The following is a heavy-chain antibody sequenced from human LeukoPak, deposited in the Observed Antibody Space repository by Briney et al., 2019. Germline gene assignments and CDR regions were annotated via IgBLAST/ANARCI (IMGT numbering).Heavy chain of an antibody. J-gene: IGHJ4*02. CDR1: GFTFSSYA. CDR3: AKDRGAVVAAGLEHGYFDY. V-gene: IGHV3-23*01. D-gene: IGHD2-15*01. CDR2: ISGSGGST. Sequence: TGGSLRLSCAASGFTFSSYAMSWVRQAPGKGLEWVSAISGSGGSTYYADSVKGRFTISRDNSKNTLYLQMNSLRAEDTAVYYCAKDRGAVVAAGLEHGYFDYRGQGTLVTVSS.